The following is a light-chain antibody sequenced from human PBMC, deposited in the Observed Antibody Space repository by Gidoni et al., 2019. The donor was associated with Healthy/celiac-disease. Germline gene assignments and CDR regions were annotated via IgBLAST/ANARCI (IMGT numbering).Light chain of an antibody. Sequence: EIVLTQSPGTLSLSPGERATLSCRASQSVSSSYLAWYQQKPGQAPRLLIYGVSSRATGIPDRFSGIGSGTDFTLTISRLEPEDFAVFYCQQYGSSPWTFGQGTKVEIK. CDR3: QQYGSSPWT. V-gene: IGKV3-20*01. J-gene: IGKJ1*01. CDR1: QSVSSSY. CDR2: GVS.